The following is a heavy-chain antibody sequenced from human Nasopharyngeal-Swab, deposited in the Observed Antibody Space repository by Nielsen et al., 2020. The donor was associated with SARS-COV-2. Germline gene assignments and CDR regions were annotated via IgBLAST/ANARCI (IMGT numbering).Heavy chain of an antibody. J-gene: IGHJ4*02. V-gene: IGHV4-39*01. CDR1: GGSISSSSYY. CDR2: IYYSGST. Sequence: GSLRLSCTVSGGSISSSSYYWGWIRQPPGKGLEWIGSIYYSGSTYYNPSLKSRFTISVDTSKNQFSLKLSSVTAADTAVYYCAKQYYYDSSGYDPRSYYFDYWGQGTLVTVSS. CDR3: AKQYYYDSSGYDPRSYYFDY. D-gene: IGHD3-22*01.